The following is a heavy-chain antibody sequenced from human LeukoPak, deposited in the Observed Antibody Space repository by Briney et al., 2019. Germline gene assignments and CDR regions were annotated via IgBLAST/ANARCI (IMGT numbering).Heavy chain of an antibody. Sequence: GGSLRLSCAASGFTLDDYVMSWVRDALGKGLEWVSDIIWNGGSAGYANAVNGRFTNTRDNAKNFLYLQMNSVRAEDTALYYCARDRSLDYWGQGTLVTVSS. J-gene: IGHJ4*02. V-gene: IGHV3-20*04. CDR2: IIWNGGSA. CDR1: GFTLDDYV. CDR3: ARDRSLDY.